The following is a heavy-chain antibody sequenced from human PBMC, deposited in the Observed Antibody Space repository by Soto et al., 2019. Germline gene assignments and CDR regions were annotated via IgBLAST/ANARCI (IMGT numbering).Heavy chain of an antibody. CDR1: GGSSTRTNHY. CDR2: IYDSGIT. Sequence: QVQLEQSGPGLVKPSQTLTLTCNISGGSSTRTNHYWSWIRQSPREGLEWIGYIYDSGITHYNPSLKGRVPILGATSQSQCSRIMHSVTVADSAGYYCAREVSGTGACDYWCRGTLVTFSS. J-gene: IGHJ4*02. V-gene: IGHV4-30-4*01. D-gene: IGHD2-21*02. CDR3: AREVSGTGACDY.